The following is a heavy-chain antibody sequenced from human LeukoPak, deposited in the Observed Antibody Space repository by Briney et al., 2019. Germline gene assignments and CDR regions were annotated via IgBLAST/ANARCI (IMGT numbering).Heavy chain of an antibody. CDR2: ISPNGCAT. Sequence: GGSLRLSCSASGFTFSIYAMYWVRQAPGKGLEYVSAISPNGCATHYADSVKGRFTISRDNSRSTLYLQMSSLRAEDTAVYYCVKEGRLGYCGGGSCPFGHWGQATLVTVSS. D-gene: IGHD2-15*01. CDR3: VKEGRLGYCGGGSCPFGH. J-gene: IGHJ4*02. V-gene: IGHV3-64D*06. CDR1: GFTFSIYA.